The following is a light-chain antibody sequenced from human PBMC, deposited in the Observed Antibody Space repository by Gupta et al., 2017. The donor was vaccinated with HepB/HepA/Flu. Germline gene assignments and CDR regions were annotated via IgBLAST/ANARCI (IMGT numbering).Light chain of an antibody. CDR1: QSIRNY. Sequence: DIQMTQSPSSLSASVGDRVTITCRASQSIRNYLNWYQHKPGKAPKLLIYSASTLQNEVPSRFSGSGSETEFTLTISSLQPEDFAAYYCQQGLTTPITFGQGTQVEIK. CDR2: SAS. CDR3: QQGLTTPIT. V-gene: IGKV1-39*01. J-gene: IGKJ5*01.